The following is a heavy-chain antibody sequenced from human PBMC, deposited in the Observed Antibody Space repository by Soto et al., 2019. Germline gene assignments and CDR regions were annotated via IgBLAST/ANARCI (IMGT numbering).Heavy chain of an antibody. D-gene: IGHD3-22*01. V-gene: IGHV1-18*01. Sequence: ASVKVSCKASGYTFTSYGISWVRQAPGQGLEWMGWISAYNGNTNYAQKLQGRVTMTTDTSTSTAYMELRSLRSDDTAVYYCAREDYYDSSGSLDYWGQGTLVTVSS. CDR1: GYTFTSYG. CDR3: AREDYYDSSGSLDY. CDR2: ISAYNGNT. J-gene: IGHJ4*02.